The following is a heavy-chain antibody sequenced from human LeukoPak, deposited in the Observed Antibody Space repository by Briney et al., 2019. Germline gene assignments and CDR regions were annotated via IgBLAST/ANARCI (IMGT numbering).Heavy chain of an antibody. J-gene: IGHJ4*02. Sequence: QPGGSLRLSCAASGFTFSSYAMHWVRQAPGKGLEWVAVISYDGSNKYYADSVKGRFTISRDNSKNTLYLQMNSLRAEDTAVYYCAKGLPPCDYWGQGTLVTVSS. V-gene: IGHV3-30*04. CDR1: GFTFSSYA. CDR2: ISYDGSNK. CDR3: AKGLPPCDY.